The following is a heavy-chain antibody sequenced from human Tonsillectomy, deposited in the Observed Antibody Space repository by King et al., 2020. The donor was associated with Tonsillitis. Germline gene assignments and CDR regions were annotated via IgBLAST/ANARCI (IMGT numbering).Heavy chain of an antibody. V-gene: IGHV4-59*01. Sequence: VQLQESGPGLVKPSETLSLTCTVSGGSISSYYWSWIRQPPGKGLECIGYIYYSGSTNYNPSLKSRVTISVDTSKKQLSLNLSSVTAADTAVYYCARARSRTGYLDYSGQGNLVTVSS. CDR2: IYYSGST. D-gene: IGHD7-27*01. J-gene: IGHJ4*02. CDR1: GGSISSYY. CDR3: ARARSRTGYLDY.